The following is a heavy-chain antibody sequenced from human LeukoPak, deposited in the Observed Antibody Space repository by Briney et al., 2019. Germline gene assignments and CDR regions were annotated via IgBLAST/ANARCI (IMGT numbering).Heavy chain of an antibody. Sequence: GGSLRLSCAASGFTFSSYAMSWVRPAPGKGLEWVSAISGSGENTNYADSVKGRFTMSRDNSRNMLYLQMNSLRDEDTAKYYCAKTVSGSYSYQGGDYWGQGTLVTVSS. CDR2: ISGSGENT. J-gene: IGHJ4*02. CDR1: GFTFSSYA. CDR3: AKTVSGSYSYQGGDY. V-gene: IGHV3-23*01. D-gene: IGHD3-16*02.